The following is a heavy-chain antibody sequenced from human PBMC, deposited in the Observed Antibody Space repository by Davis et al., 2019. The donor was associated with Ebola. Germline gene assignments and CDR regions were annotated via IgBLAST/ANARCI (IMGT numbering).Heavy chain of an antibody. CDR2: INAGNGNT. Sequence: ASVKVSCKASGYTFTSYAMHWVRQAPGQRLEWMGWINAGNGNTKYSQKFQGRVTITRDTSASTAYMELSSLRSEDTAVYYCARGGYCTGGVCYTFLDYWGQGTLVTVSS. CDR1: GYTFTSYA. D-gene: IGHD2-8*02. V-gene: IGHV1-3*01. CDR3: ARGGYCTGGVCYTFLDY. J-gene: IGHJ4*02.